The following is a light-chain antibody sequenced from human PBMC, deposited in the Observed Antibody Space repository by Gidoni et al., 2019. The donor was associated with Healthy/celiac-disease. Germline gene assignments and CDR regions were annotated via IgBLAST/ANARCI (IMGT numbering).Light chain of an antibody. J-gene: IGKJ5*01. CDR1: QSVSSSY. CDR3: QQYGSSPIT. V-gene: IGKV3-20*01. CDR2: GAS. Sequence: EIVLTQSTGTLPLSPGERATLSCRASQSVSSSYLSWYQQKPGQAPRLLIYGASSRATGIPDRFSGSGSGTDFTLTISRLGPEDFAVYYCQQYGSSPITFGQGTRLKIK.